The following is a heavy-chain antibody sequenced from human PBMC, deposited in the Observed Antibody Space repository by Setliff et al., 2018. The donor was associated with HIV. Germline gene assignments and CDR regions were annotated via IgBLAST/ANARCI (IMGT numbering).Heavy chain of an antibody. J-gene: IGHJ4*02. D-gene: IGHD4-17*01. CDR1: GDSISSYY. CDR3: ARQKTVTTYFDY. CDR2: IYYTGST. Sequence: PSETLSLTCTVSGDSISSYYWNWIRQPPGKALEWIGYIYYTGSTYYNPSLKSRVTISVDTSKNQFSLKLSSVTAADTAVYYCARQKTVTTYFDYWGQGTLVTVSS. V-gene: IGHV4-59*04.